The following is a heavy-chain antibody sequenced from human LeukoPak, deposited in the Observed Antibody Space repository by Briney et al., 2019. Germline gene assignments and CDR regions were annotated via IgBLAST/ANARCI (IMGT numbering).Heavy chain of an antibody. CDR2: INHSGST. J-gene: IGHJ4*02. D-gene: IGHD5-18*01. V-gene: IGHV4-34*01. CDR1: GGSFSGYY. CDR3: ASYTAGGGGLDY. Sequence: SETLSLTCAVYGGSFSGYYWSWIRQPPGKGLEWIGEINHSGSTNYNPSLKSRVTISVDTSKNQFSLKLSSVTAADTAVYYCASYTAGGGGLDYWGQGTLVTVSS.